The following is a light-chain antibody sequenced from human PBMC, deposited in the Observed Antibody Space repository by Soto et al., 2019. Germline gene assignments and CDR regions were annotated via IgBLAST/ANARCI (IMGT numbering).Light chain of an antibody. V-gene: IGKV3-20*01. CDR2: GAS. Sequence: EIVVTQSPGTLSLSPGERATLSCRASQSVSSSYLAWYLQKPGQAPRLLIYGASSRATGIPDRFSGSGSGTDFTLTISRLEPEDFAVYYCQQYGSSRTFGQGTKVDIK. CDR1: QSVSSSY. J-gene: IGKJ1*01. CDR3: QQYGSSRT.